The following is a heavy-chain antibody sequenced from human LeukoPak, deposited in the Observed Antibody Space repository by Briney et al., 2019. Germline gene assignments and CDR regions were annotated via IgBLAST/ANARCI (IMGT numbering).Heavy chain of an antibody. CDR1: GFTFSSFG. Sequence: GGSLRLSCAASGFTFSSFGMSWVRQAPGKGLEWVSSISGSGGSNYYADSVKGRFTISRDNSKNTLYLQMNSLRAEDTAVYYCAKGDYGALDYWGQGTLVTVSS. D-gene: IGHD4-17*01. V-gene: IGHV3-23*01. CDR3: AKGDYGALDY. CDR2: ISGSGGSN. J-gene: IGHJ4*02.